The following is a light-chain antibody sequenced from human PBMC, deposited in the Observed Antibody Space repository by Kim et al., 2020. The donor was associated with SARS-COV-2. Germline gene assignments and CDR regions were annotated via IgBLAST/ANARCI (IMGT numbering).Light chain of an antibody. V-gene: IGLV1-47*01. J-gene: IGLJ3*02. CDR3: AAWDDSLSGWV. CDR1: SSNIGSNY. CDR2: RNN. Sequence: ELTQPPSASGTPGQRVTISCSGSSSNIGSNYVYWYQQLPGTAPKLLIYRNNQRPSGVPDRFSGSKSGTSASLVISGLRSEDEADYYCAAWDDSLSGWVFGGGTQLIVL.